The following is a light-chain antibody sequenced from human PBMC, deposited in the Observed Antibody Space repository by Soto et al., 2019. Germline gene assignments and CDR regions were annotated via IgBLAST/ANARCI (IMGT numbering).Light chain of an antibody. Sequence: QLVLTQPPSASGTPGQRVAISCSGSSSNIGSNTVNWYQQLPGKAPKLLIYSNTQRPSGVPDRFSGSKSGTSASLAISGLQSEDEADYYCAASDDRLNGLVFGGGTKLTVL. CDR2: SNT. CDR3: AASDDRLNGLV. J-gene: IGLJ2*01. V-gene: IGLV1-44*01. CDR1: SSNIGSNT.